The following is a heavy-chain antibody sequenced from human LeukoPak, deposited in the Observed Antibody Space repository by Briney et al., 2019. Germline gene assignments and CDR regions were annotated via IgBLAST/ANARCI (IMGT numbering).Heavy chain of an antibody. CDR2: IIPILGIA. CDR1: GGTFSSYA. J-gene: IGHJ4*02. CDR3: ARGQSDDYGDYG. D-gene: IGHD4-17*01. V-gene: IGHV1-69*04. Sequence: ASVKVSCKASGGTFSSYAISWVRQAPGQGLEWMGRIIPILGIANYAQKFQGRATITADKSTSTAYMELSSLRSEDTAVYYCARGQSDDYGDYGWGQGTLVTVSS.